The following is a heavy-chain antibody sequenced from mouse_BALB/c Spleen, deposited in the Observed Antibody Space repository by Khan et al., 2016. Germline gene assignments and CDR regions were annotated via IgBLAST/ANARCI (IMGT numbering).Heavy chain of an antibody. CDR3: GRGDY. J-gene: IGHJ2*01. CDR1: GFTFSSFG. V-gene: IGHV5-17*02. Sequence: EVELVESGGGLVQPGGSRKLSCAASGFTFSSFGMHWVRQAPEKGLEWVAFISSGSSAIYNADTVKGRFTISRDNPKTTLFLQMTSLRSEDTAMYYGGRGDYWCQGTTLTVSS. CDR2: ISSGSSAI.